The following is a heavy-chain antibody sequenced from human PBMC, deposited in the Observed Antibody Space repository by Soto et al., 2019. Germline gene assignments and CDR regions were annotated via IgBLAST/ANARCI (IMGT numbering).Heavy chain of an antibody. D-gene: IGHD6-19*01. Sequence: QVQLVESGGGVVQPGRSLRLSCAASGFTFSAYGMHWVRQAPGKGLDWVALIWYDGSNKYYVDSVKGRFTISRDNSKNXLXXQMNSLGAEDTVVYYCARDDALAVAGGPYYYGMAVWGQGTTVTVSS. CDR2: IWYDGSNK. CDR3: ARDDALAVAGGPYYYGMAV. J-gene: IGHJ6*02. V-gene: IGHV3-33*01. CDR1: GFTFSAYG.